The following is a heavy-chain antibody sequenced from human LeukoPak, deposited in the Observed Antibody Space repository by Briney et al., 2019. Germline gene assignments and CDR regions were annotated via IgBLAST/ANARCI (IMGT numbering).Heavy chain of an antibody. CDR1: GGSISSYY. CDR3: ARGDAIMSSSSPGFDY. V-gene: IGHV4-4*07. D-gene: IGHD6-6*01. CDR2: IYTSGST. J-gene: IGHJ4*02. Sequence: SETLSLTCTVSGGSISSYYWSWIRQPAGKGLEWIGRIYTSGSTNYNPSLKSRVTMSVDTSKNQFSLKLSPVTAADTAVYYCARGDAIMSSSSPGFDYWGQGTLVTVSS.